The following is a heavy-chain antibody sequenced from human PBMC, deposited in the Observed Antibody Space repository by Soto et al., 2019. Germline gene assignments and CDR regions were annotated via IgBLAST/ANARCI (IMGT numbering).Heavy chain of an antibody. CDR2: SGGSDLST. CDR1: GLTFTSLD. Sequence: EVQLLESGGGLVQPGGSLRLSCAVSGLTFTSLDLSWVRQPPGKGLEWVSASGGSDLSTHYADSVKGRFTISRDSSKNTLYLQMNSLAAEDTAVYYCVTRSWDYWGQGTLVTVSS. D-gene: IGHD3-16*01. CDR3: VTRSWDY. J-gene: IGHJ4*02. V-gene: IGHV3-23*01.